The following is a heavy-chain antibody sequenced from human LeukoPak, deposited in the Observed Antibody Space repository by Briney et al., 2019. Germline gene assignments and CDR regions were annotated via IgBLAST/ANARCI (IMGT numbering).Heavy chain of an antibody. D-gene: IGHD2-8*01. CDR1: GGSFSGYY. V-gene: IGHV4-34*01. CDR3: ARLRYCPDGVCP. J-gene: IGHJ5*02. CDR2: INHSGST. Sequence: SETLSLTCAVYGGSFSGYYWSWIRQPPGKGLEWIWEINHSGSTNYNPSLRSRVTISVDTSKNRFSLKLSSVTAADTAVYYCARLRYCPDGVCPWGQGTLVTVSS.